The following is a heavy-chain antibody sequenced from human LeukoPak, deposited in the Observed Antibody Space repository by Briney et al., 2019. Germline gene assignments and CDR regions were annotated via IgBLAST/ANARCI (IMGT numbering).Heavy chain of an antibody. V-gene: IGHV3-30-3*01. Sequence: PGGSLRLSCAASGFTFSSYAMHWVRQAPGKGLEWVAVISYDGSNKYYADSVKGRFTISRDNSKNTLYLQMNSLRAEDTAVYYCARDRGITMTTVDYWGQGALVTVSS. D-gene: IGHD3-22*01. CDR1: GFTFSSYA. J-gene: IGHJ4*02. CDR2: ISYDGSNK. CDR3: ARDRGITMTTVDY.